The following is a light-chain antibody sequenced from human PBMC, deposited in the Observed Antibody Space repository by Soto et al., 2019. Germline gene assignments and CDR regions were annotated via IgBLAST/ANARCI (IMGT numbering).Light chain of an antibody. CDR2: GAS. J-gene: IGKJ2*01. CDR3: QQYGRSPPYT. Sequence: EIVLTQSPGTLSLSPGERATLSCRASQSVSSSYLAWYQQKPGQAPRLLIYGASSRATGIPDRFSGSGSGTDFTLTNSRLEPEDFAVYYCQQYGRSPPYTFGQGTKLEIK. CDR1: QSVSSSY. V-gene: IGKV3-20*01.